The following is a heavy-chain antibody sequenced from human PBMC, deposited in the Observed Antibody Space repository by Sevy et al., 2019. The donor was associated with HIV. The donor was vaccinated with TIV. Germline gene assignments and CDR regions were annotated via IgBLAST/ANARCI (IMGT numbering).Heavy chain of an antibody. V-gene: IGHV3-30-3*01. CDR2: ISYDGSNK. J-gene: IGHJ1*01. Sequence: GESLKISCAASGFTFSDYSMHWVRQAPGKGLEWVATISYDGSNKHYEDSVKGRFTLSRDNSKNSLFLQMNSLRAEDTAVYYCALERLSSNVAEYFQNWGQGTLVTVSS. CDR3: ALERLSSNVAEYFQN. D-gene: IGHD1-1*01. CDR1: GFTFSDYS.